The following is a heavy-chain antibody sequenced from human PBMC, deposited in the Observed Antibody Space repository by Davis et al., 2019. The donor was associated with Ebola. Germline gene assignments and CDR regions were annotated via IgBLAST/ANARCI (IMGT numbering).Heavy chain of an antibody. V-gene: IGHV3-74*01. CDR1: GFTFSNYG. CDR3: ARGRGDCKSTSCFIDY. D-gene: IGHD2-2*01. Sequence: GESLKISCAATGFTFSNYGMHWLRQAPGKGLVWVSRSNSDGSSTTYADSVKGRFTISRDNAKNTLYLQMNSLSAEDTAVYYCARGRGDCKSTSCFIDYWGQGTLVTVSS. CDR2: SNSDGSST. J-gene: IGHJ4*02.